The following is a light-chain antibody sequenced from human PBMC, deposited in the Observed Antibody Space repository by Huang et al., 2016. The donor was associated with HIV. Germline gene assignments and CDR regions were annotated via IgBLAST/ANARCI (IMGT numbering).Light chain of an antibody. Sequence: DIVMTQSPNSLAVSLGESATINCKSSQSVLYSSKNRNYLAWYQQKQGQPPKLLIYWASTRESGVHDRFSGSGSATDFTLTIRSLQAEDVAVYYCQQYYSVPPSFGGGTKVEI. CDR3: QQYYSVPPS. CDR1: QSVLYSSKNRNY. CDR2: WAS. V-gene: IGKV4-1*01. J-gene: IGKJ4*01.